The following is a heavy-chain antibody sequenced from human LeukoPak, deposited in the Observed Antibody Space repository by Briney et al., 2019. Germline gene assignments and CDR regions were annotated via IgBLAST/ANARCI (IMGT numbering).Heavy chain of an antibody. CDR2: IYYSGST. CDR3: ARQRITMIVVVINAFDI. J-gene: IGHJ3*02. CDR1: GGSISSSSYY. D-gene: IGHD3-22*01. V-gene: IGHV4-39*01. Sequence: SETLSLTCTVSGGSISSSSYYWGWIRQPPGKGLEWIGSIYYSGSTYYNPSLKSRVTISVDTSKNQFSLELSSVTAADTAVYYCARQRITMIVVVINAFDIWGQGTMVTVSS.